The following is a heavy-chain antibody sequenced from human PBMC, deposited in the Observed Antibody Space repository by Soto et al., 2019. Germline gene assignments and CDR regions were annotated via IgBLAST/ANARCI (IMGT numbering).Heavy chain of an antibody. D-gene: IGHD2-21*02. J-gene: IGHJ5*02. V-gene: IGHV1-69*06. CDR1: VGTFSSYA. CDR3: ASQVGPEVTASQNTNWFDP. Sequence: GSSVKVSCKASVGTFSSYAISWGRHAPEQGLEWMGGIIPIFGTANYAQKFQGRVTITADKSTSTAYMELSSLRSEDTAVYYCASQVGPEVTASQNTNWFDPWGQGTLVTSPQ. CDR2: IIPIFGTA.